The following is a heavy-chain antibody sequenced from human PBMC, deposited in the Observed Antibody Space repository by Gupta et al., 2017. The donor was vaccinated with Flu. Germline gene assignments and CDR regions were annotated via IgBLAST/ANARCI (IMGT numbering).Heavy chain of an antibody. CDR3: ARAYSCTSYGVDV. J-gene: IGHJ6*02. Sequence: EVQLVESGGDSVQPGGSLRLSCAASGFTFSEYWMHWVRQVPGKGLVWVSHITSDGSTKTYADSVKGRFHISRDNAKKTMYLQMNSLEVEDTAVYYCARAYSCTSYGVDVWGQGTTVTVSS. CDR2: ITSDGSTK. CDR1: GFTFSEYW. D-gene: IGHD2-8*01. V-gene: IGHV3-74*03.